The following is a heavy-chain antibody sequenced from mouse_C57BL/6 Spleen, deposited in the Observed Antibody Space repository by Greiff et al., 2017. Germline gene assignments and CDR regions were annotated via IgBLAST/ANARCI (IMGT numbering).Heavy chain of an antibody. CDR2: ISSGSSTI. D-gene: IGHD4-1*01. CDR1: GFTFSDYG. Sequence: DVKLVESGGGLVKPGGSLKLSCAASGFTFSDYGMHWVRQAPEKGLEWVAYISSGSSTIYYAGTVKGRFTISRDNAKNTLFLQMTSLRSEDTAMYYCAITDYYAMDYWGQGTSVTVSS. CDR3: AITDYYAMDY. J-gene: IGHJ4*01. V-gene: IGHV5-17*01.